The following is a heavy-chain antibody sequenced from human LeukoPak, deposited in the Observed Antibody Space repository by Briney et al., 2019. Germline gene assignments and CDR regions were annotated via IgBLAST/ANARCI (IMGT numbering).Heavy chain of an antibody. D-gene: IGHD3-3*01. J-gene: IGHJ6*03. Sequence: ASVKVSCKASGYTFTGYYMHWVRQAPGQGLEWMGWINPNSGGTNYAQKFQGRVTMTRDTSISTAYMELSSLRSEDTAVYYCARGFDFWSGYYYYYMDVWGKGTTVTVSS. CDR3: ARGFDFWSGYYYYYMDV. CDR2: INPNSGGT. V-gene: IGHV1-2*02. CDR1: GYTFTGYY.